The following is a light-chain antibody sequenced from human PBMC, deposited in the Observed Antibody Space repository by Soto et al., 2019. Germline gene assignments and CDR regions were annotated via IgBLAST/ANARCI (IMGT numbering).Light chain of an antibody. V-gene: IGLV2-14*01. Sequence: QSVLAQPASVSGSPGQSITISCTGTSSDVGGYNYVSWYQQHPGKAPKLMIYEVSNWPSGVSNRFSGSKSGNTASLTISGLQAEDEADYYCSSYTSSSTPYAFGTGTKVTVL. CDR1: SSDVGGYNY. CDR2: EVS. J-gene: IGLJ1*01. CDR3: SSYTSSSTPYA.